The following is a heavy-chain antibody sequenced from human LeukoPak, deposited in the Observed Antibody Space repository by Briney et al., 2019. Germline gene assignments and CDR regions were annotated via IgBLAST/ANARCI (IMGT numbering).Heavy chain of an antibody. V-gene: IGHV3-15*01. CDR2: IKGKTDGGTT. D-gene: IGHD5-12*01. CDR3: TPDGTVDIVATMRGLFDY. Sequence: GGSLRLSCAASGFIFSNAWMSWVRQAPGKGLEWVGRIKGKTDGGTTDYAAPVKGRFTISRDDSKNTLYLQMNILKTEDTAVYYCTPDGTVDIVATMRGLFDYWGQGTLVTVSS. CDR1: GFIFSNAW. J-gene: IGHJ4*02.